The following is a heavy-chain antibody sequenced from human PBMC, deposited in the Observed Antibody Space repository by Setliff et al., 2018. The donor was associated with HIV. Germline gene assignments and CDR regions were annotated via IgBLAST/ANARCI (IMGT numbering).Heavy chain of an antibody. CDR1: GGTFSNYD. CDR3: ARGRPFRGAVAGPAHFAY. Sequence: ASVKVSCKASGGTFSNYDIYWLRQASGQGLEWMGWMNPNSGNTGYAQKFQGRVTITRNTSISTAFMELSSLRSEDTAVYYCARGRPFRGAVAGPAHFAYWGQGTLVTVSS. V-gene: IGHV1-8*03. D-gene: IGHD6-19*01. CDR2: MNPNSGNT. J-gene: IGHJ4*02.